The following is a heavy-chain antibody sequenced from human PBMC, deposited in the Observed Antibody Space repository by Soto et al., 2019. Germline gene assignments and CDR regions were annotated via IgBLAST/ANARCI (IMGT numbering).Heavy chain of an antibody. Sequence: QGQLVESGVGVVHPGRSLRLACAASGFTFSRQNMHWVRQAPGKGLEWVAVISYDGSDKYYADSVRGRFTISRDNSKNTVFLQMTSLRPEDTAVYYCVSLVVVTPMNMDYWGQGTLVTVSS. CDR2: ISYDGSDK. J-gene: IGHJ4*02. CDR1: GFTFSRQN. D-gene: IGHD2-21*02. CDR3: VSLVVVTPMNMDY. V-gene: IGHV3-30*03.